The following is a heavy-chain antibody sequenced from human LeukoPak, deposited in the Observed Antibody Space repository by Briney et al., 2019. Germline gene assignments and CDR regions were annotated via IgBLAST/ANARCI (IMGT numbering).Heavy chain of an antibody. Sequence: SETLSLTCTVSGGSISSRGYYWGWIRQPTGKGLEWIGSMYYSGSTYYNPSLKSRVTISVDTSKKQFSLKVSSVTAADTAVYYCASHPGNLDAFDIWGQGTMVTVSS. CDR2: MYYSGST. V-gene: IGHV4-39*01. CDR3: ASHPGNLDAFDI. D-gene: IGHD4-23*01. CDR1: GGSISSRGYY. J-gene: IGHJ3*02.